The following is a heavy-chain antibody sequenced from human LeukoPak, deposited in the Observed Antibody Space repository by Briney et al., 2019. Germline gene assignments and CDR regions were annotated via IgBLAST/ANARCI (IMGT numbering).Heavy chain of an antibody. Sequence: PGGSLRLSCAASGFTFSSYWMSWVRQAPGKGLEWVANIKQDGSEKYYVDSVKGRFTISRDNAKNSLYLQMNSLRAEDTAVYYCARDQLRYFDWFKYWGQGTLVTVSS. J-gene: IGHJ4*02. CDR1: GFTFSSYW. CDR2: IKQDGSEK. D-gene: IGHD3-9*01. CDR3: ARDQLRYFDWFKY. V-gene: IGHV3-7*01.